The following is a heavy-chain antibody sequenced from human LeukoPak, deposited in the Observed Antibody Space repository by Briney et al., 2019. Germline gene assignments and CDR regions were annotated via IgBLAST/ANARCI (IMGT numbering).Heavy chain of an antibody. CDR1: GGSITTGSHY. J-gene: IGHJ4*02. D-gene: IGHD6-19*01. CDR2: IYHSGTT. CDR3: GSSGWYGGDY. Sequence: SETLSLTCTVSGGSITTGSHYWGWVRQPPGKGLEWIGSIYHSGTTYYKSTLKSRVSISIDTSRTQFSLTLSSVTAADTAVYYCGSSGWYGGDYWGQGTLVTVSS. V-gene: IGHV4-39*01.